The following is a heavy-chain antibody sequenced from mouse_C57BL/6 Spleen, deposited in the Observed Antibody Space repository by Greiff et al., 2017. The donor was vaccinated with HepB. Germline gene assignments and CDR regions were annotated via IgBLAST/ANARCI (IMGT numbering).Heavy chain of an antibody. J-gene: IGHJ4*01. CDR3: AREGIGDAMDY. Sequence: EVMLVESEGGLVQPGSSMKLSCTASGFTFSDYYMAWVRQVPEKGLEWVANINYDGSSTYYLDSLKSRFIISRDNAKNILYLQMSSLKSEDTATYYCAREGIGDAMDYWGQGTSVTVSS. CDR2: INYDGSST. D-gene: IGHD3-1*01. V-gene: IGHV5-16*01. CDR1: GFTFSDYY.